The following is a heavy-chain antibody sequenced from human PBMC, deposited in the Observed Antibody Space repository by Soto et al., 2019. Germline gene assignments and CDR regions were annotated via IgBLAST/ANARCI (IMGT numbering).Heavy chain of an antibody. CDR1: GFTFSSYG. Sequence: PGGSLRLSCAASGFTFSSYGVHWVRQAPGKGLEWVAVISYDGSNKYYADSVKGRFTISRDNSKNTLYLQMNSLRAEDTAVYYCAKDTRIQLWHMDVWGQRTKVTVSS. J-gene: IGHJ6*02. CDR2: ISYDGSNK. V-gene: IGHV3-30*18. D-gene: IGHD5-18*01. CDR3: AKDTRIQLWHMDV.